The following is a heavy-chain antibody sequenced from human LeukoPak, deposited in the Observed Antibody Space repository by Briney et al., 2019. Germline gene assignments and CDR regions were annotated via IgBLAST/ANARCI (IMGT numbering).Heavy chain of an antibody. J-gene: IGHJ6*03. D-gene: IGHD3-22*01. CDR3: ARHIKHYYDSSGYYFYYYYYMDV. Sequence: SSETLSLTCAVYGGSFSGYYWSWIRQPPGKGLEWIGEINHSGSTNYNPSLKSRVTISVDTSKNQFSLKLSSVTAADTAVYYCARHIKHYYDSSGYYFYYYYYMDVWGKGTTVTISS. V-gene: IGHV4-34*01. CDR1: GGSFSGYY. CDR2: INHSGST.